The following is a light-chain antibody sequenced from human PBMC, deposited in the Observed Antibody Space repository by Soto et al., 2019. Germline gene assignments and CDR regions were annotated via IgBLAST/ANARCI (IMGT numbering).Light chain of an antibody. CDR2: GAS. J-gene: IGKJ4*01. Sequence: EIFVTHARAALAVSPGGRGTLSCRSTQSVSSNLAWYQQKPGQSPRLLIYGASSRATGIPARFTGSGSGTDFTLNISRLQSEDFAVYYCKKYNKWHPLPFAGGHXVEIK. V-gene: IGKV3-15*01. CDR3: KKYNKWHPLP. CDR1: QSVSSN.